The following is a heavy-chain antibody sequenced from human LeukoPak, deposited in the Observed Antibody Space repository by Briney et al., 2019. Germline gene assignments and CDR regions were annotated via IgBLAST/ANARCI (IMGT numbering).Heavy chain of an antibody. D-gene: IGHD3-22*01. CDR1: GGSISSYY. CDR3: ARVDSSGYPLY. Sequence: SETLSLTCTVSGGSISSYYWSWIRQPPGKGLEWIGEIYHSGSTNYNPSLKSRVTISVDKSKNQFSLKLSSVTAADTAVYYCARVDSSGYPLYWGQGTLVTVSS. CDR2: IYHSGST. J-gene: IGHJ4*02. V-gene: IGHV4-59*12.